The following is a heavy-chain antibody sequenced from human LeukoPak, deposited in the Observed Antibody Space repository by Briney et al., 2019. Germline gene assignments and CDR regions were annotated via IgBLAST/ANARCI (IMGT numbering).Heavy chain of an antibody. CDR1: GFTFGEYT. CDR2: ISWNSGGI. Sequence: PGRSLRLSCVASGFTFGEYTMHWVRQAPGKGLEWVSGISWNSGGIAYADSVKGRFTISRDNSKNTLYLQMNSLRGEETAVYYCARGRQMATIGAFDYWGQGTLVTVSS. V-gene: IGHV3-9*01. J-gene: IGHJ4*02. D-gene: IGHD5-24*01. CDR3: ARGRQMATIGAFDY.